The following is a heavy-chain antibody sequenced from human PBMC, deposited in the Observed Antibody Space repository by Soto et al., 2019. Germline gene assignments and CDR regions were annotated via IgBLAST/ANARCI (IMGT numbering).Heavy chain of an antibody. V-gene: IGHV3-30*18. D-gene: IGHD5-12*01. CDR1: GFTFSSYG. CDR3: AKDGAKRRWLQLYYFDY. CDR2: ISYDGSNK. J-gene: IGHJ4*02. Sequence: PGGSLRLSCAASGFTFSSYGMHWGRQAPGKGLGWVAVISYDGSNKYYADSVKGRFTISRDNSKNTLYLHMNSLSAEDTAVYYCAKDGAKRRWLQLYYFDYWGQGTLVTVSS.